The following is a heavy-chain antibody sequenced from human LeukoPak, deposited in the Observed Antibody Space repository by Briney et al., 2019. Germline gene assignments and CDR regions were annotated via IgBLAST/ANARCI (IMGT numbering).Heavy chain of an antibody. CDR2: ISSSGSTI. CDR1: GFTFSSYE. D-gene: IGHD3-22*01. J-gene: IGHJ4*02. V-gene: IGHV3-48*03. CDR3: ARDRRPYYYDSSGYYIDY. Sequence: GGSLRLSCAAPGFTFSSYEMNWVRQAPGKGLEWVSYISSSGSTIYYADSVKGRFTISRDNAKNSLYLQMNSLRAEDTAVYYCARDRRPYYYDSSGYYIDYWGQGTLVTVSS.